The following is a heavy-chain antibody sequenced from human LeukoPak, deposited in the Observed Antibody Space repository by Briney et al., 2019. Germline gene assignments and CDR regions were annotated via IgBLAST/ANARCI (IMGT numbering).Heavy chain of an antibody. Sequence: GGSLRLSCAASGFTFSSYAMHWVRQAPGKGLEWVAVILYDGSNKYYADSVKGRFTISRDNSKNTLYLQMNSLRAEDTAVYYCARDQVLRFLEWLIDYWGQGTLVTASS. V-gene: IGHV3-30-3*01. CDR3: ARDQVLRFLEWLIDY. CDR2: ILYDGSNK. J-gene: IGHJ4*02. CDR1: GFTFSSYA. D-gene: IGHD3-3*01.